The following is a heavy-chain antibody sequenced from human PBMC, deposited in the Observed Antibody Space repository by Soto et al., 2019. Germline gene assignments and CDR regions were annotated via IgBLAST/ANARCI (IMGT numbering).Heavy chain of an antibody. CDR1: GFTFSSYW. V-gene: IGHV3-7*03. J-gene: IGHJ4*02. CDR3: ARARASAITTGYFDY. Sequence: PGGSLRLSCAASGFTFSSYWMSWVRQAPGKGLERVANIKQDGSEKYYVDSVKGRFTISRDNAKNSLYLQMNSLSAEDTVVYYCARARASAITTGYFDYWGQGTLVTVSS. CDR2: IKQDGSEK. D-gene: IGHD1-20*01.